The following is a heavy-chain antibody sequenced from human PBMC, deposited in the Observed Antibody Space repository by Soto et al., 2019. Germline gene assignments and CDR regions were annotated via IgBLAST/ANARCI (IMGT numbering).Heavy chain of an antibody. V-gene: IGHV1-2*02. CDR2: INPNSGGT. J-gene: IGHJ6*02. CDR1: GYTFTGYY. Sequence: GASVKVSCKASGYTFTGYYMHWVRQAPGQGLEWMGWINPNSGGTNYAQKFQGRVTMTRDTSISTAYMELSRLRSDDTAVYYCARGLFRGVYYYYYGMDVWVPETLLVTVSS. CDR3: ARGLFRGVYYYYYGMDV. D-gene: IGHD3-10*01.